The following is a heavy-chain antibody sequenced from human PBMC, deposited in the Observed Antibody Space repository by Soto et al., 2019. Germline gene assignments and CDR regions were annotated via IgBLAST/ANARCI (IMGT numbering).Heavy chain of an antibody. Sequence: SETLSLTCTVSGGSITSDCWSWIRQPPGKGLEWIASFYNSGSTKYNPSLRTRVTISPDTSKNQFSLKLNSVTAADTAVYYCARHTFGVGSDYWGQGMLVTVPQ. CDR1: GGSITSDC. D-gene: IGHD3-10*01. CDR3: ARHTFGVGSDY. CDR2: FYNSGST. V-gene: IGHV4-59*08. J-gene: IGHJ4*02.